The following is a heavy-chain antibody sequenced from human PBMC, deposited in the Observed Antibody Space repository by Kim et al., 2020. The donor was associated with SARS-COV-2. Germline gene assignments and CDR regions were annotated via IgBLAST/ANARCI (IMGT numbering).Heavy chain of an antibody. V-gene: IGHV5-10-1*01. J-gene: IGHJ3*02. CDR3: AREGRGWNYECAFDI. Sequence: GASLKISCKGSGYSFTSYWISWVRQMPGKGLEWMGRIDPSDSYTNYSPSFQGHVTISADKSISTAYLQWSSLKASDTAMYYCAREGRGWNYECAFDIWGQGTMVTVSS. D-gene: IGHD1-7*01. CDR1: GYSFTSYW. CDR2: IDPSDSYT.